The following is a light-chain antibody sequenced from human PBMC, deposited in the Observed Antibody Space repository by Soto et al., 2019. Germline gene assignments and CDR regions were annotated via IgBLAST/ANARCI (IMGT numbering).Light chain of an antibody. V-gene: IGKV3-20*01. Sequence: EIVLTQSPGTLSLSPGERATLSCRASQSVSNSYLAWYQQKSGQAPRLLIYGASSRATGISDRFSGSGSGTDFTLTISRLEPEDFAVYYCQQYGSSPRTFGQGTKVDI. J-gene: IGKJ1*01. CDR3: QQYGSSPRT. CDR2: GAS. CDR1: QSVSNSY.